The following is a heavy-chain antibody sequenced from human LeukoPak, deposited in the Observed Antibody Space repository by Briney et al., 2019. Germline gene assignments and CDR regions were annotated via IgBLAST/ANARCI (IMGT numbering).Heavy chain of an antibody. CDR3: AKAYYYDSSGYYPADY. Sequence: SLRLSCAASGFSFSSYWMHWVRQAPGKGLEWVAVILYDGSNKYYADSVKGRFTISRDNSKNTLYLQMNSLRAEDTAVYFCAKAYYYDSSGYYPADYWGQGTLVTVSS. D-gene: IGHD3-22*01. J-gene: IGHJ4*02. CDR2: ILYDGSNK. V-gene: IGHV3-30*18. CDR1: GFSFSSYW.